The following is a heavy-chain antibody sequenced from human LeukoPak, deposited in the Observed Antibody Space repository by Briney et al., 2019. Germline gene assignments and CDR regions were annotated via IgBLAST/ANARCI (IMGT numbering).Heavy chain of an antibody. CDR1: GFTFSSYG. V-gene: IGHV3-33*01. J-gene: IGHJ6*02. Sequence: GGSLRLSCAASGFTFSSYGMHWVRQAPGKGLEWVAVIWYDGSNKYYADSVKGRFTISRDNSKNTLYLQMNSLRAEDTAVYYCARDHLDSSSWSYCYGMDVWGQGTTVTVSS. CDR2: IWYDGSNK. CDR3: ARDHLDSSSWSYCYGMDV. D-gene: IGHD6-13*01.